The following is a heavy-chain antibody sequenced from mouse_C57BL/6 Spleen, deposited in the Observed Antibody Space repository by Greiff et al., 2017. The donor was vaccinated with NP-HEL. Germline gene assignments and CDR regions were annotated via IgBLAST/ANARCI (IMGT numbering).Heavy chain of an antibody. D-gene: IGHD2-3*01. CDR3: ARSLGRWDYAMDY. Sequence: QVQLQQSGTELVKPGASVKLSCKASGYTFTSYWMHWVKQRPGQGLEWIGNINPSNGGTNYNEKFKCKATLTVDKSSSTAYMQLSSLTSEDSAVYYCARSLGRWDYAMDYWGQGTSVTVSS. V-gene: IGHV1-53*01. CDR1: GYTFTSYW. J-gene: IGHJ4*01. CDR2: INPSNGGT.